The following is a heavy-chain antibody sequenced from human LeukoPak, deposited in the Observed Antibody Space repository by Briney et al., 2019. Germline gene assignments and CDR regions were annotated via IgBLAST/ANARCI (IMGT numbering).Heavy chain of an antibody. V-gene: IGHV3-30*18. CDR2: ISYDGSNK. Sequence: GGSLRLSRGASGFSFRSYGMHWVRQAPGKGREWVAIISYDGSNKYYTDSVKGRFTISRDNSKNTLYLQMNSLRAEDTAVYYCAKEEYISSWYPSDYWGQGTLVTVSS. CDR1: GFSFRSYG. J-gene: IGHJ4*02. CDR3: AKEEYISSWYPSDY. D-gene: IGHD6-13*01.